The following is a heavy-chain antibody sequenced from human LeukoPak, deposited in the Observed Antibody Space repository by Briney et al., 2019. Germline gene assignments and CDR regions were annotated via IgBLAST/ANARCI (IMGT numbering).Heavy chain of an antibody. Sequence: SETLSLTCTVSGGSISSSSYYWSWIRQPAGKGLEWIGRIYTSGSTNYNPSLKSRVTISVDTSKNQFSLKLSSVTAADTAVYYCARDLGLGSLFDYWGQGTLVTVSP. V-gene: IGHV4-61*02. J-gene: IGHJ4*02. CDR2: IYTSGST. CDR3: ARDLGLGSLFDY. D-gene: IGHD7-27*01. CDR1: GGSISSSSYY.